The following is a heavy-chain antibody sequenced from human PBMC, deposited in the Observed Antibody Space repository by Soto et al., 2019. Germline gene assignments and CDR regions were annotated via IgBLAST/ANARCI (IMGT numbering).Heavy chain of an antibody. V-gene: IGHV4-39*01. CDR2: FYYSGTT. J-gene: IGHJ4*02. CDR3: TRHIMAGYNYQYRFFDY. Sequence: SETLSLTCTVSGGSISSSSYYWGWIRQPPGKALEWIGSFYYSGTTYYNPSLKSRVTISVDTSKNQFSLKLNSVTAADTSLYYCTRHIMAGYNYQYRFFDYWGQGTQVTVSS. CDR1: GGSISSSSYY. D-gene: IGHD5-18*01.